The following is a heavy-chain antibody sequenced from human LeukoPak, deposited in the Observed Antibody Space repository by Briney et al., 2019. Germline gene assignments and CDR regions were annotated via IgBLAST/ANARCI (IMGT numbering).Heavy chain of an antibody. D-gene: IGHD6-6*01. CDR2: IYWDDDK. V-gene: IGHV2-5*02. CDR3: AHRDSSSSYFDY. Sequence: KSGPTLVKPTQTLTLTCTFSGFSLSTSGVGVGWIRQPPGKALEWLALIYWDDDKRYSPTLKSRLTITKDTSKNHVVLTMTNMDPVDTATYYCAHRDSSSSYFDYWGQGTLVTVSS. J-gene: IGHJ4*02. CDR1: GFSLSTSGVG.